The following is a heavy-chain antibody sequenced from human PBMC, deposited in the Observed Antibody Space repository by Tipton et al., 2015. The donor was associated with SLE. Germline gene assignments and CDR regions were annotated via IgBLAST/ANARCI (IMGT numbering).Heavy chain of an antibody. V-gene: IGHV4-59*07. J-gene: IGHJ3*02. CDR1: GDSISGYY. CDR3: ARTLGAIAHTVYDAFDI. D-gene: IGHD1-26*01. Sequence: TLSLTCTVSGDSISGYYWSWIRQPPGKELEWIGYIYYSGNSGNTNYTPSLKSRVTISVDMSKNQFSLRLTSVTAADTAVYYCARTLGAIAHTVYDAFDIWGQGTMVTVSS. CDR2: IYYSGNSGNT.